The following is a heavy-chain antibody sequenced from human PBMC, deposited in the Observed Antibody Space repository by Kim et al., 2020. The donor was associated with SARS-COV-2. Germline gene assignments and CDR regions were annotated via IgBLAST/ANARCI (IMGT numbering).Heavy chain of an antibody. CDR1: GGSISSYY. J-gene: IGHJ3*02. CDR3: ARVADPWAFDI. Sequence: SETLSLTCTVSGGSISSYYWSWIRQPPGKGLEWIGYIYYSGGTNYNPSLKSRVTISVDTSKNQFSLKLSSVTAADTAVYYCARVADPWAFDIWGPGTMVTVSS. CDR2: IYYSGGT. V-gene: IGHV4-59*01. D-gene: IGHD6-25*01.